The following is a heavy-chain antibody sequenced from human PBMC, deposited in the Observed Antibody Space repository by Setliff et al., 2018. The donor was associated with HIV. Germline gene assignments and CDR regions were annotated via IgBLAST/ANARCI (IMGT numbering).Heavy chain of an antibody. CDR2: IIVTVDIA. CDR1: GGTFSNSA. V-gene: IGHV1-69*10. CDR3: ARQVVARQYFNNGMDV. D-gene: IGHD5-12*01. J-gene: IGHJ6*02. Sequence: SVKVSCKASGGTFSNSAINWVRQAPGQGLEWMGGIIVTVDIANYAQKFQGRVTITADKLTNTVYMDLSGLRPDDTAVYYCARQVVARQYFNNGMDVWGQGTTVTVSS.